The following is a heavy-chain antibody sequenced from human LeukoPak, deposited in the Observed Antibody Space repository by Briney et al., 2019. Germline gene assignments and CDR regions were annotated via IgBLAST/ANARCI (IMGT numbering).Heavy chain of an antibody. CDR3: ARVDSYSGSYPPS. J-gene: IGHJ5*02. Sequence: PGGSLRLSCAASGFTFSSYAVSWVRQAPGKGLEWVSAISGSGGSTYYADSVKGRFTISRDNSKNTLYLQMNSLRAEDTAVYYCARVDSYSGSYPPSWGQGTLVTVSS. V-gene: IGHV3-23*01. D-gene: IGHD1-26*01. CDR1: GFTFSSYA. CDR2: ISGSGGST.